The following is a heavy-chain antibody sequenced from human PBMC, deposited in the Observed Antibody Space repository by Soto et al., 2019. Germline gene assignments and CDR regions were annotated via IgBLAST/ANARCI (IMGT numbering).Heavy chain of an antibody. J-gene: IGHJ4*02. Sequence: ASVKVSCKASGYTFTSYGISWVRQAPGQGLEWMGWISAYNGNTNYAQKLQGRVTMTTDTSTSTAYMELRSLRSDDTAVYYCARAKGRFLEWLSRNYFDYWGQGTLVTVSS. CDR2: ISAYNGNT. CDR1: GYTFTSYG. V-gene: IGHV1-18*01. D-gene: IGHD3-3*01. CDR3: ARAKGRFLEWLSRNYFDY.